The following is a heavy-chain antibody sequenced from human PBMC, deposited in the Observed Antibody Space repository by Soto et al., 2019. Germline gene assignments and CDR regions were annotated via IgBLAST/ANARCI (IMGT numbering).Heavy chain of an antibody. V-gene: IGHV3-53*01. CDR2: IYSGGST. CDR3: ARVGGYCSGGSCYRWFDP. CDR1: GFTVSSNY. Sequence: GGSLRLSCAASGFTVSSNYMSWVRQAPGKGLEWVSVIYSGGSTYYADSVKGRFTISRDNSKNTLYLQMNSVRAEDTAVYYCARVGGYCSGGSCYRWFDPWGQGTLVTVSS. J-gene: IGHJ5*02. D-gene: IGHD2-15*01.